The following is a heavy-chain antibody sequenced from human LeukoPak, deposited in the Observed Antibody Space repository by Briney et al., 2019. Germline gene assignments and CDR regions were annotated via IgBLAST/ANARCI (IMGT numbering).Heavy chain of an antibody. CDR1: GGSISSGGYS. V-gene: IGHV4-30-2*01. CDR2: IYHGGST. J-gene: IGHJ5*02. CDR3: ARRYSSSCWFDP. D-gene: IGHD6-13*01. Sequence: SETLSLTCAVSGGSISSGGYSWSWIRQPPGKGLEWIGYIYHGGSTYYNPSLKSRVTISVDRSKNQFSLKLSSVTAADTAVYYCARRYSSSCWFDPWGQGTLVTVSS.